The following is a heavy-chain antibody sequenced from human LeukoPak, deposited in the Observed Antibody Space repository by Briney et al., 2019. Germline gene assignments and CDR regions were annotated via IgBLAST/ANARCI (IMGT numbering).Heavy chain of an antibody. CDR2: ISYDGSNK. D-gene: IGHD1-26*01. CDR3: AKDSSGIIV. V-gene: IGHV3-30*18. CDR1: GFTFSSYG. J-gene: IGHJ4*02. Sequence: GGSLRPSCAASGFTFSSYGMHWVRQAPGKGLEWVAVISYDGSNKYYADSVKGRFTISRDNSKNTLYLQMNSLRAEDTAVYYCAKDSSGIIVWGQGTLVTVSS.